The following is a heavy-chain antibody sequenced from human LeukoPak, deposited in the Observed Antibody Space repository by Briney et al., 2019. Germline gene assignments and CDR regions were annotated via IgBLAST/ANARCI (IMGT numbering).Heavy chain of an antibody. CDR2: ISRSDGGT. Sequence: GGSLRLSCAASGFTFSSYAMSWVRQAPGKGLEWVSGISRSDGGTYYADSVKGRFTISRDNSKKSLYLQMNSLRAEDTAVYYCAKDIYGDYGGLDYWGQGTLVTVSS. J-gene: IGHJ4*02. V-gene: IGHV3-23*01. D-gene: IGHD4-17*01. CDR3: AKDIYGDYGGLDY. CDR1: GFTFSSYA.